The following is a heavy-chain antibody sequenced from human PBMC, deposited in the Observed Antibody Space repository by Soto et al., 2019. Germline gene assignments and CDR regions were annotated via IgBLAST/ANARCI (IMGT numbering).Heavy chain of an antibody. Sequence: GGSLRLSCAASGFIFSGFGIHWVRQASGKGLEWVGRIRDKGNNYATTYAASMKGRFTISRDDSETTAFLQMNSLITEDTAVYYCARYRPGSGALDYWGQGTLVTVSS. CDR1: GFIFSGFG. J-gene: IGHJ4*02. D-gene: IGHD3-10*01. CDR3: ARYRPGSGALDY. CDR2: IRDKGNNYAT. V-gene: IGHV3-73*01.